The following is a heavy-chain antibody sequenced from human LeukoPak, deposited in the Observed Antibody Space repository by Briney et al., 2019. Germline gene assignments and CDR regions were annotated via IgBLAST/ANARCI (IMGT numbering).Heavy chain of an antibody. CDR1: GLIFSSYD. D-gene: IGHD4-17*01. Sequence: GGSLRLSCATSGLIFSSYDMQWVRQAPGKGLEWVAFIRYDGSNKYYADSVKGRFTISRDNSKNSLYLQMNTLRGGDTAVYFCARDPDYGGNIYYLDYWGQGTLVTVSS. J-gene: IGHJ4*02. V-gene: IGHV3-30*02. CDR3: ARDPDYGGNIYYLDY. CDR2: IRYDGSNK.